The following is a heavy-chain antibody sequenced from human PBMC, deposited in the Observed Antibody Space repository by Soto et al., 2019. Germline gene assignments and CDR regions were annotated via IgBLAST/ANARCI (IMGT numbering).Heavy chain of an antibody. Sequence: SVKVSCKASGGTFSSYAISWVRQAPAQGLEWMGGIIPIFGTANYAQKFQGRVTITADESTSTAYMELSSLRSEDTAVYYCARDSTYYYDSSGYRPAYGMDVWGQGTTVTVSS. J-gene: IGHJ6*02. V-gene: IGHV1-69*13. CDR2: IIPIFGTA. CDR1: GGTFSSYA. CDR3: ARDSTYYYDSSGYRPAYGMDV. D-gene: IGHD3-22*01.